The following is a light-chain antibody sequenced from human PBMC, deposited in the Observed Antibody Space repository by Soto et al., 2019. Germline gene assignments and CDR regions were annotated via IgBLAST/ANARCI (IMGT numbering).Light chain of an antibody. CDR2: AAS. CDR1: QGISNF. V-gene: IGKV1-27*01. CDR3: QKYNSASQT. Sequence: DIQMTQSPSSLSASVGDRVTITCRASQGISNFLAWYQQKPGKGPELLIYAASTLQSGVPSRFSGSGFGTDFTLTISSLQPEDVATYYCQKYNSASQTFGQGTKVDIK. J-gene: IGKJ1*01.